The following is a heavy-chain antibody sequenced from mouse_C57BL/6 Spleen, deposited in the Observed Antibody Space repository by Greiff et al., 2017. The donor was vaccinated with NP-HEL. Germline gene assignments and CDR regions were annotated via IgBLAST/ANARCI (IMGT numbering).Heavy chain of an antibody. CDR2: ISSSGST. Sequence: VQLQESGPALVKPSQTVSLTCTVTGYSITNGNHWWNWIRQVSGSKLEWIGYISSSGSTDSNPSLKSRISITRDTSKNQLFLQLNSVTTEDIATYYCARGNYYGSSYDYAMDYWGQGTSVTVSS. J-gene: IGHJ4*01. D-gene: IGHD1-1*01. V-gene: IGHV3-4*01. CDR1: GYSITNGNHW. CDR3: ARGNYYGSSYDYAMDY.